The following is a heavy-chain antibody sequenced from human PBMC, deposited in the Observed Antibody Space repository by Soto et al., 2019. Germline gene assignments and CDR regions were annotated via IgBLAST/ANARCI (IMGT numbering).Heavy chain of an antibody. V-gene: IGHV1-24*01. Sequence: ASVKVSCKVSGYTLTELSMHWVRQAPGKGLEWMGGFDPEDGETIYAQKFQGRVTMTEDTSTDTAYMELSSLRSEDTAVYYCATGRRIAAAGLDAFDIWGQGTMVTVSS. D-gene: IGHD6-13*01. CDR3: ATGRRIAAAGLDAFDI. CDR2: FDPEDGET. J-gene: IGHJ3*02. CDR1: GYTLTELS.